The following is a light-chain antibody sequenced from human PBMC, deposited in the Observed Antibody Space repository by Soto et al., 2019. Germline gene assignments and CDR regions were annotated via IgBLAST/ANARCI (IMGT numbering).Light chain of an antibody. CDR1: QSVSSY. J-gene: IGKJ1*01. CDR3: QQYGSSPRT. Sequence: VLTQAQATLSLSTGERASRAWRASQSVSSYFAWYQQKPGQAPRLLIYGASNRATGIPDRFSGSGSGTDFTLTITTLEPEDFAVYYCQQYGSSPRTFGLGTKVDIK. V-gene: IGKV3-20*01. CDR2: GAS.